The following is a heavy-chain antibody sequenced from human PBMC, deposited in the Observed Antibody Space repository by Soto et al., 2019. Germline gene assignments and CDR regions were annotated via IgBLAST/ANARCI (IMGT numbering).Heavy chain of an antibody. CDR1: GGTFSTYA. Sequence: QVQLVQSGAEVKKPESSVKVSCKAPGGTFSTYAISWVRQAPGQGLEWMGGIIPMFGTANYAQRFQDRVXXTXXESTNTVYTGLSRLRSEDTAVYFCASGIQLWLRRINNGYSGWGQGTLVTVSS. D-gene: IGHD5-18*01. CDR3: ASGIQLWLRRINNGYSG. V-gene: IGHV1-69*05. CDR2: IIPMFGTA. J-gene: IGHJ4*02.